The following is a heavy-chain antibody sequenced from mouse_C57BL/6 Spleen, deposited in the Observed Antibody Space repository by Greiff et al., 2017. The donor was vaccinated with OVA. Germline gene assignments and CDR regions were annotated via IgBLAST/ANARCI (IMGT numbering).Heavy chain of an antibody. D-gene: IGHD4-1*01. CDR1: GYSITSGYY. V-gene: IGHV3-6*01. CDR2: ISYDGSK. CDR3: ARDELGYFDY. J-gene: IGHJ2*01. Sequence: ESGPGLVKPSQSLSLTCSVTGYSITSGYYWNWIRQFPGNKLEWMGYISYDGSKNYNPSLKNRISITRDTSKNQFFLKLNSVTTEDTATYYCARDELGYFDYWGQGTTLTVSS.